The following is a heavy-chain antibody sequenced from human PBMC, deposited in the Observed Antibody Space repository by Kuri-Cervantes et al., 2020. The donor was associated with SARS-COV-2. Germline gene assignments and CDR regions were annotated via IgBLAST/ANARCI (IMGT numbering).Heavy chain of an antibody. CDR3: ARDAPMYSSSGFGFDP. CDR2: INPNSGGT. V-gene: IGHV1-2*02. Sequence: ASVKVSCKASGGTFSSYTISWVRQAPGQGLEWMGWINPNSGGTNYAQKFQGRVTMTRDTSISTAYMELSRLRSDDTAVYYCARDAPMYSSSGFGFDPWGQGTLVTVSS. J-gene: IGHJ5*02. CDR1: GGTFSSYT. D-gene: IGHD6-6*01.